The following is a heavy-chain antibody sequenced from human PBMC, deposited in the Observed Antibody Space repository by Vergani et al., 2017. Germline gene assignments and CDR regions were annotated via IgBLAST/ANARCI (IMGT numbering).Heavy chain of an antibody. CDR2: IWYDGSKK. D-gene: IGHD5-12*01. J-gene: IGHJ4*02. CDR1: GFTFSSYG. Sequence: QVQLVDSGGGVVQPGRSLRLSCAASGFTFSSYGMHWVRQAPGKGLEWVAVIWYDGSKKYYADSVKGRFIISRDNSKNTLYLQMNSLRAEDTAVYYCARSGDIVATSNFDYWGQGTLVTVYS. CDR3: ARSGDIVATSNFDY. V-gene: IGHV3-33*01.